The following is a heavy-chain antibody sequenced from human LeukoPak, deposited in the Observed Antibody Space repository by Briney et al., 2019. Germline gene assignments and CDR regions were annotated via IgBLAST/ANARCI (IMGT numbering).Heavy chain of an antibody. D-gene: IGHD1-26*01. CDR2: VSSSGTT. J-gene: IGHJ6*03. CDR3: GSHIGGSYYNYSYIAV. Sequence: SETLSLTCNVSGDSISSYYWGWIRQPAGKGLEWIAYVSSSGTTYDNRSFKGWGTRFVDTCRNQFSLKLTTVNAADTAGYYCGSHIGGSYYNYSYIAVWGKGTMVTVSS. CDR1: GDSISSYY. V-gene: IGHV4-4*08.